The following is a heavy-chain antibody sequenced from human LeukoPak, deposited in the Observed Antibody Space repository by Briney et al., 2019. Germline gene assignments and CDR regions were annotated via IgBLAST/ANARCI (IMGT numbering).Heavy chain of an antibody. Sequence: ASVKVSCKXSGYTFTGYYMHWVRQTPGQGLEWMGWINPNSGGTNYAQKFQGRVTMTRDTSISTAYMELSRLRSDDTAVYYCARDRGGMGWFDPWGQGTLVTVSS. V-gene: IGHV1-2*02. CDR1: GYTFTGYY. CDR2: INPNSGGT. D-gene: IGHD2-15*01. CDR3: ARDRGGMGWFDP. J-gene: IGHJ5*02.